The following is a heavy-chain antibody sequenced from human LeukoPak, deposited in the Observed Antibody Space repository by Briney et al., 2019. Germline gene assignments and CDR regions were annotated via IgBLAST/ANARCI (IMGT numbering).Heavy chain of an antibody. CDR2: ISGSGGST. D-gene: IGHD4-23*01. CDR1: GFTFSSYA. V-gene: IGHV3-23*01. J-gene: IGHJ4*02. CDR3: AKDLKFGGNSGLLYDY. Sequence: TGGSLRLSCAASGFTFSSYAMNWVRQAPGKGLEWVSAISGSGGSTYYADSVKGRFTISRDNSKNTLNLQMNSLRAEDTAVYYCAKDLKFGGNSGLLYDYWGQGTLVTVSS.